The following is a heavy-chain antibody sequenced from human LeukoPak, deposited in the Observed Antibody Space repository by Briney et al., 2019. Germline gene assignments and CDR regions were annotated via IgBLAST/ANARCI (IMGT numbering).Heavy chain of an antibody. V-gene: IGHV1-69*04. CDR2: IIPILGIA. CDR1: GGTFSSYA. D-gene: IGHD6-13*01. Sequence: ASVKVSCKASGGTFSSYAISWVRQAPGQGLEWMRRIIPILGIANYAQKFQGRVTITADKSTSTAYMELSSLRSEDTAVYYCARGIAAREGRKGFDYWGQGTLVTVSS. CDR3: ARGIAAREGRKGFDY. J-gene: IGHJ4*02.